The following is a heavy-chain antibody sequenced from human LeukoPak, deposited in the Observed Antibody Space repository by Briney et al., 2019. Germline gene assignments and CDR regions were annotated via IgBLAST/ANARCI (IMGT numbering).Heavy chain of an antibody. Sequence: SETLSLTCTVSGGSISSSSYYWGWIRQPPGKGLEWIGSIYYSGSTYYNPSLKSRVTISVDTSKNQFSLKLSSVTAADTAVYYCARDLGYSSSWYVRYMDVWGKGTTVTVSS. CDR1: GGSISSSSYY. CDR2: IYYSGST. D-gene: IGHD6-13*01. CDR3: ARDLGYSSSWYVRYMDV. V-gene: IGHV4-39*07. J-gene: IGHJ6*03.